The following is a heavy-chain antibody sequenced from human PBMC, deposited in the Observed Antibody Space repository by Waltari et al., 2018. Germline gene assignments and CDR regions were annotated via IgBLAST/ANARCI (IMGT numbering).Heavy chain of an antibody. V-gene: IGHV1-24*01. CDR3: ATSNSGGRRGFDY. Sequence: QVQLEQSGAEAKKPGASMKVSCKVSGYALSELSMHWVRQAPGEGLEWMGGFNPEDGEIIYAQKFRGRVTMTEDTSTETVYMDLSSLRSEDTAVYYCATSNSGGRRGFDYWGQGTLVTVSS. D-gene: IGHD2-15*01. CDR2: FNPEDGEI. J-gene: IGHJ4*02. CDR1: GYALSELS.